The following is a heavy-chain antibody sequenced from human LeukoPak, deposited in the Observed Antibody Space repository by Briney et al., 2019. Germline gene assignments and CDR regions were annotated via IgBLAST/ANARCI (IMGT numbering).Heavy chain of an antibody. CDR1: GGSISSYY. D-gene: IGHD6-13*01. J-gene: IGHJ4*02. V-gene: IGHV4-59*08. CDR2: IYYSGST. Sequence: SETLSLTCTVSGGSISSYYWSWIRQPPGKGLEWIGYIYYSGSTNYNPSLKSRVTISVDTSKNQFSLKLSSVTAADTAVYYCARSMYSSSGTETDYWGQGTLVTVSS. CDR3: ARSMYSSSGTETDY.